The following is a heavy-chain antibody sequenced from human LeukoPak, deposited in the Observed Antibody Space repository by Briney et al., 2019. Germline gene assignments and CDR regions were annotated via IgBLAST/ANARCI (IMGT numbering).Heavy chain of an antibody. CDR2: ISWNSGSI. D-gene: IGHD6-6*01. V-gene: IGHV3-9*01. CDR1: GFTFDDYA. J-gene: IGHJ4*02. CDR3: AKAGPSNIAARPDYFDY. Sequence: PGGSLRFSCAASGFTFDDYAMHWVRQAPGKGLEWVSGISWNSGSIGYADSVKGRFTISRDNAKNSLYLQMNSLRAEDTALYYCAKAGPSNIAARPDYFDYWGQGTLGTVS.